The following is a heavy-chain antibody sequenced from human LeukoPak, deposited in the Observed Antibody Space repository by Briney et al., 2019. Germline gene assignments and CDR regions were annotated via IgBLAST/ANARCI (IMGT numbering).Heavy chain of an antibody. CDR2: ISGSGGST. CDR3: AKDHPYCGGDCYEVAYYFDY. Sequence: GGSLRLSCAASGFTFSSYAMSWVRQAPGKGLEWASSISGSGGSTYYADSVKGRFTISRDNSKNTLYPQMNSLRAEDTAVYYCAKDHPYCGGDCYEVAYYFDYWGQGTLVTVSS. J-gene: IGHJ4*02. D-gene: IGHD2-21*01. CDR1: GFTFSSYA. V-gene: IGHV3-23*01.